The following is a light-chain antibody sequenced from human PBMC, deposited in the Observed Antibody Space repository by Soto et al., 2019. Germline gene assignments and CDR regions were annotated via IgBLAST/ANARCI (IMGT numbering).Light chain of an antibody. V-gene: IGKV3-20*01. Sequence: EIVLPQSPGPLSLSPGERATLSCRASQSVSNNYLAWYQQKPGQAPRLLIYGASSRATGIPARCSGSGSATDFTRTISRLAPEDGAVDFCQQSGSAPLTFGGGTKVE. CDR2: GAS. CDR3: QQSGSAPLT. J-gene: IGKJ4*01. CDR1: QSVSNNY.